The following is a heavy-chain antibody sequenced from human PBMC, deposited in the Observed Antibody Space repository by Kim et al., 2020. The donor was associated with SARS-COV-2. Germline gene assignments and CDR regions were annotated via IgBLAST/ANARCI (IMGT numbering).Heavy chain of an antibody. CDR3: ARDGGGVLLWFGLDY. V-gene: IGHV3-30*07. Sequence: ADSGKGRFTISRDNSKTTLYLQMNSLRAEDTAVYYCARDGGGVLLWFGLDYWGQGTLVTVSS. J-gene: IGHJ4*02. D-gene: IGHD3-10*01.